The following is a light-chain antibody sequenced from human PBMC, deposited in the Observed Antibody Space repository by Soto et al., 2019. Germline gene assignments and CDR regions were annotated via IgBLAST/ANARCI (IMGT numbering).Light chain of an antibody. Sequence: QPVLTQSSSASASLGSSVKLTCTLSSGHSSYIIAWHQQQPGKAPRYLMKLEGSGSYNKGSGVPDRFSGSSSGADRYLTISIRQSEDEADYYCETGDSNSYVFGTGTKLTVL. J-gene: IGLJ1*01. V-gene: IGLV4-60*03. CDR2: LEGSGSY. CDR3: ETGDSNSYV. CDR1: SGHSSYI.